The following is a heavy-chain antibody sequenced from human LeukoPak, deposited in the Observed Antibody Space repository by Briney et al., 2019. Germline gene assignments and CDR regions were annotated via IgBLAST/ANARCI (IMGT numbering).Heavy chain of an antibody. Sequence: GGSLRLSCVASGFTFSSHWVHWVRQVPGKGLVWVSRINGDGSSTNYADSVKGRFTISRDNAKNALYLQMNSLTIEDTAGYYWASPESWGFFDYWGQGTLVTVAS. CDR2: INGDGSST. CDR3: ASPESWGFFDY. D-gene: IGHD1-14*01. CDR1: GFTFSSHW. V-gene: IGHV3-74*01. J-gene: IGHJ4*02.